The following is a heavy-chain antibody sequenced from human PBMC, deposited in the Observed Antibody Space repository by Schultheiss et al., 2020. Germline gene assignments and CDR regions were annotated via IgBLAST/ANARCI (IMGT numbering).Heavy chain of an antibody. CDR2: SATKPNNYET. CDR1: GFTFSSYW. V-gene: IGHV3-72*01. D-gene: IGHD4-17*01. J-gene: IGHJ3*02. CDR3: ASLTTVDI. Sequence: WGSLRLSCAASGFTFSSYWMHWVRQAPGKGLEWVARSATKPNNYETVYAVSVKGRFIISKDESQNALNLQMNSLRAEDTAVYYCASLTTVDIWGQGTMVTVSS.